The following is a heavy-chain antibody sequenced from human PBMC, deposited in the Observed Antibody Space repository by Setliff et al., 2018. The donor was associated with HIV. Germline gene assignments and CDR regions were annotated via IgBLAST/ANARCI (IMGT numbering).Heavy chain of an antibody. CDR1: GYSISSGYY. D-gene: IGHD6-19*01. CDR3: GRQAWDHQSSGYFVDY. V-gene: IGHV4-38-2*02. Sequence: SETLSLTCSVSGYSISSGYYWGWIRQPPGKGLEWIVSIYQTGSTNYNPSLKSRVTVSLDMSNNQFSLKVTSMTAADTAVYYCGRQAWDHQSSGYFVDYWGQGTLVTVSS. J-gene: IGHJ4*02. CDR2: IYQTGST.